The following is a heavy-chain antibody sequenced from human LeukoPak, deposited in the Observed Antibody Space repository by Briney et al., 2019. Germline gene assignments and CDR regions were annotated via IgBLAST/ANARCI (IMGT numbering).Heavy chain of an antibody. CDR3: ARDQYCSGGTCYYFGLDV. D-gene: IGHD2-15*01. V-gene: IGHV3-7*03. Sequence: GGSLRLSCAPSGFTFSRFWMSWVRQAPGKVLDWVANAKQDGSEKYYVDSVKGRFTISRDNAKNSLYLQMNSLRAEDTAVYYCARDQYCSGGTCYYFGLDVWGKGTTVTVSS. J-gene: IGHJ6*04. CDR2: AKQDGSEK. CDR1: GFTFSRFW.